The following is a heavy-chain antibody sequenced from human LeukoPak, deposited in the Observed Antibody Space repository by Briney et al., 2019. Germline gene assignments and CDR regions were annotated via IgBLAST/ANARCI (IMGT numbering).Heavy chain of an antibody. J-gene: IGHJ4*02. Sequence: SQTLSLTCAVSGGSISSGAYSWGWIRRAPGKGLEWIGYIYHSGSTYYNPSLKTRVTISVDRSKNQFSLKLSSVTAADTAVYYCASVLMVYATFDYWGQGTLVTVSS. CDR1: GGSISSGAYS. D-gene: IGHD2-8*01. V-gene: IGHV4-30-2*01. CDR3: ASVLMVYATFDY. CDR2: IYHSGST.